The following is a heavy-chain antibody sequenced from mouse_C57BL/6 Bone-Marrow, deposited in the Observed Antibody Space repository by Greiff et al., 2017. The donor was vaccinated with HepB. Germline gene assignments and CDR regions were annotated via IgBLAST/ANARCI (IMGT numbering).Heavy chain of an antibody. CDR1: GFTFSSYT. Sequence: DVKLVESGGGLVKPGGSLKLSCAASGFTFSSYTMSWVRQTPEKRLEWVATISGGGGNTYYPDSVKGRFTISRDNAKNTLYLQMSSLRSEDTALYYCASYYYGSSYDYWGQGTTLTVSS. D-gene: IGHD1-1*01. J-gene: IGHJ2*01. CDR3: ASYYYGSSYDY. CDR2: ISGGGGNT. V-gene: IGHV5-9*01.